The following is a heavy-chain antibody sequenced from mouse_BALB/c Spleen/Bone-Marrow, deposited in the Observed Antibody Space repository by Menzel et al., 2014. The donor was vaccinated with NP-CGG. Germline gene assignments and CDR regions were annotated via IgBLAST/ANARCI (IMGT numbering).Heavy chain of an antibody. V-gene: IGHV14-3*02. CDR3: AVYYYGSSLFAY. J-gene: IGHJ3*01. CDR2: IDPANGNT. CDR1: SFNIKDTY. D-gene: IGHD1-1*01. Sequence: VQLQQSGAELVKPGASVKLSCTASSFNIKDTYMHWVKQRPEQGLEWIGRIDPANGNTKYDPKFQGKATITADTSSNTAYLQLSSLTSEDTAVYYCAVYYYGSSLFAYWGQGTLVTVSA.